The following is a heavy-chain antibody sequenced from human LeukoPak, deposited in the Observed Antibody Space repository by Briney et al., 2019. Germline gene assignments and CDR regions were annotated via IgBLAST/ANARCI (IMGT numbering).Heavy chain of an antibody. J-gene: IGHJ5*02. CDR1: GGSFSGYY. CDR3: ARGVKYQLLLNWFDP. CDR2: IKHSGST. V-gene: IGHV4-34*01. D-gene: IGHD2-2*01. Sequence: SETLSLTCAVYGGSFSGYYWSWIRQPPGKGLEWIGEIKHSGSTNYNPSLKSRVTISVDTSKNQFSLKLSSVTAADTAVYYCARGVKYQLLLNWFDPWGQGTLVTVSS.